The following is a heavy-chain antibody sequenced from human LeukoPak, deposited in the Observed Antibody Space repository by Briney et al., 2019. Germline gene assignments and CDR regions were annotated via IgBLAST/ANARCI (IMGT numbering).Heavy chain of an antibody. CDR2: IYYSGTT. D-gene: IGHD3-10*01. CDR1: GGSVSSGSYY. J-gene: IGHJ4*02. V-gene: IGHV4-61*01. CDR3: ARSVTGSGSPSGLYYFDY. Sequence: SETLSLTCTVSGGSVSSGSYYWSWIRQPPGKGLEWIGYIYYSGTTYYNPSLKSRVTISVDTSKNQFSLKLSSVTAADTAVYYCARSVTGSGSPSGLYYFDYWGQGTLVTVSS.